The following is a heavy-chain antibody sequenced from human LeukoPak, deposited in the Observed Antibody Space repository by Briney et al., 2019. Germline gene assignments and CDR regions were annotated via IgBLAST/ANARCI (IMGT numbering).Heavy chain of an antibody. Sequence: SETLSLTCAVSGGSISSSNWWSWVRQPPGKGLEWIGEIYHSGSTNYNPSLKSRVTISVDKSKNQFSLKLSSVTAADTAVYYCARGYSSGWYYWFDPWGQGTLVTVSS. D-gene: IGHD6-19*01. V-gene: IGHV4-4*02. CDR2: IYHSGST. CDR3: ARGYSSGWYYWFDP. CDR1: GGSISSSNW. J-gene: IGHJ5*02.